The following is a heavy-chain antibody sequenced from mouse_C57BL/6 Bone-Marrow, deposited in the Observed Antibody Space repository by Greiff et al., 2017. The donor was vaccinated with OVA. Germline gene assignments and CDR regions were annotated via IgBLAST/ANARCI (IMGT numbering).Heavy chain of an antibody. CDR3: VRDSAGLFAY. J-gene: IGHJ3*01. V-gene: IGHV10-1*02. CDR2: IRSKSNNYAT. Sequence: EVQGVESGGGLVQPQGSLKLSCAASGFTFNTYAMNWVRQAPGKGLEWVARIRSKSNNYATYYADSVKDRFTISRDDSQSMLYLQMNNLKTEDTAMYYCVRDSAGLFAYWGQGTLVTVSA. D-gene: IGHD3-1*01. CDR1: GFTFNTYA.